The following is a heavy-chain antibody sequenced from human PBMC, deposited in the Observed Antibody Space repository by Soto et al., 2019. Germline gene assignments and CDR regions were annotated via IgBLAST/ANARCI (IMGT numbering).Heavy chain of an antibody. Sequence: EVQLVESGGGLVQPGGSLRLSCAASGFTLSGRSMHWVRQAPGKGLVWVSGIDNAGTDSTYADPVKGRFTSSRDNAKNMLSLQMNSLRVEDTAVYYCARGWFGPDVWGKGTTVTVSS. CDR2: IDNAGTDS. D-gene: IGHD3-10*01. CDR3: ARGWFGPDV. J-gene: IGHJ6*04. V-gene: IGHV3-74*01. CDR1: GFTLSGRS.